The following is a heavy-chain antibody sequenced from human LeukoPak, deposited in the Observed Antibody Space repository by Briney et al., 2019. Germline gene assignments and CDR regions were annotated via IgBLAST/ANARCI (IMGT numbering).Heavy chain of an antibody. J-gene: IGHJ6*03. CDR3: ARGYCSSTSCYGAPFYYYYYYMDV. D-gene: IGHD2-2*01. CDR2: ISAYNGNT. CDR1: GYIVTSYG. Sequence: ASVKVSCKASGYIVTSYGISWVRQAPGQGLEWMGWISAYNGNTNYAQKLQGRVTMTTDTSTSTAYMELRSLRSDDTAVYYCARGYCSSTSCYGAPFYYYYYYMDVWGKGTTVAVSS. V-gene: IGHV1-18*01.